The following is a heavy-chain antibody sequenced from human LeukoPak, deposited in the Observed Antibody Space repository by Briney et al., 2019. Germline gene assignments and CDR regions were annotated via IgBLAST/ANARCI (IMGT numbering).Heavy chain of an antibody. CDR1: GGSISNYY. CDR3: ARIGSSSCSECNY. Sequence: PSETLSLTCTVSGGSISNYYWTWIRQPAGKGLEWIGRIYSGGSTDYIPSLKSRVTMSVDTSKSQFSLRLTSVTAADTAVYYCARIGSSSCSECNYWGQGTLVTVSS. CDR2: IYSGGST. V-gene: IGHV4-4*07. D-gene: IGHD6-13*01. J-gene: IGHJ4*02.